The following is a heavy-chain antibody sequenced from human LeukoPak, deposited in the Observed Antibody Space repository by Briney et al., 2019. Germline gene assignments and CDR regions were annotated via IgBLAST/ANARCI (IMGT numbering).Heavy chain of an antibody. V-gene: IGHV3-30*04. CDR3: ASLAGYRCSGGSCYSLDY. J-gene: IGHJ4*02. CDR1: GFTFSSYA. D-gene: IGHD2-15*01. Sequence: GGSLRLSCAASGFTFSSYAMHWVRQAPGKGLEWVAVISYDGSNKYYADSLKGRFTISRDNSKNPLYLQMNSLRAEDTAVYYCASLAGYRCSGGSCYSLDYWGQGTLVTVSS. CDR2: ISYDGSNK.